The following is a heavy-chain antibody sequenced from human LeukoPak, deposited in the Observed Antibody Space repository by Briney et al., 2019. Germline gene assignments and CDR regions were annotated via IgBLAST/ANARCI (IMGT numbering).Heavy chain of an antibody. V-gene: IGHV5-51*01. Sequence: GESLQISCKGSGYSFTSYWIGWVRQMPGKGLEWMGIIYPGDSDTRYSPSFQGQVTISADKSISTAYLQWSSLKASDTAMYYCASTAMVKYYYYGMDVWGQGTAVTVSS. J-gene: IGHJ6*02. D-gene: IGHD5-18*01. CDR1: GYSFTSYW. CDR2: IYPGDSDT. CDR3: ASTAMVKYYYYGMDV.